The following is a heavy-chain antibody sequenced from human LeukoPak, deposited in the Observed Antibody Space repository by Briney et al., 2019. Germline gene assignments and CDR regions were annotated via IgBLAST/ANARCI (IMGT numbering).Heavy chain of an antibody. V-gene: IGHV3-23*01. Sequence: GASVKVSCKASGGTFSSYAMSWVRQAPGKGLEWVSAISGSGGSTYYADSVKGRFTISRDNSKNTLYLQMNSLRAEDTAVYYCAKGLRSSTSCCLDYWGQGTLVTVSS. CDR1: GGTFSSYA. CDR3: AKGLRSSTSCCLDY. J-gene: IGHJ4*02. D-gene: IGHD2-2*01. CDR2: ISGSGGST.